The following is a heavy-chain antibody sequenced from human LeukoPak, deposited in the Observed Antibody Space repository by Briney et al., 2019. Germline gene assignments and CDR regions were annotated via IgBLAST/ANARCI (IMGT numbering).Heavy chain of an antibody. V-gene: IGHV4-39*01. CDR3: ARPLVGTTDYFDY. CDR1: GGSISSTNYQ. D-gene: IGHD1-26*01. CDR2: IYYSGST. J-gene: IGHJ4*02. Sequence: SETLSLTCTVSGGSISSTNYQWGWIRQPPGTGLEWIGSIYYSGSTYYNPSLKSRATISVDTSKNQFSLKLSSVTAADTAVYYCARPLVGTTDYFDYWGQGTLVTVSS.